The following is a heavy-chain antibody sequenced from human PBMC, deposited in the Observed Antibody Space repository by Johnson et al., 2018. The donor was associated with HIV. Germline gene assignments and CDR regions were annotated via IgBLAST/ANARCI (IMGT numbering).Heavy chain of an antibody. Sequence: MQLVESGGGLVQPGGSLRLSCAASGFTVSSNYMSWVRQAPGKGLEWVSVIYSGGSTYYADSVKGRFTISRDNSKNTLYLQMNSLRAEDTAVYYCAKTQWELLGVGAFDIWGQGTMVTVSS. CDR1: GFTVSSNY. D-gene: IGHD1-26*01. CDR3: AKTQWELLGVGAFDI. J-gene: IGHJ3*02. CDR2: IYSGGST. V-gene: IGHV3-66*01.